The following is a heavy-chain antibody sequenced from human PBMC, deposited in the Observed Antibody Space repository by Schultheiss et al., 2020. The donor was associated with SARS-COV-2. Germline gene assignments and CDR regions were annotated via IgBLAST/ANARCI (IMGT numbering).Heavy chain of an antibody. CDR3: ARDYGYYYGSGSHAFDI. V-gene: IGHV3-66*01. J-gene: IGHJ3*02. D-gene: IGHD3-10*01. Sequence: GGSLRLSCAASGFTFSSYAMSWVRQAPGKGLEWVSVIYSGGSTYYADSVKGRFTISRDNSKNTLYLQMNSLRAEDTAVYYCARDYGYYYGSGSHAFDIWGQGTMVTVSS. CDR1: GFTFSSYA. CDR2: IYSGGST.